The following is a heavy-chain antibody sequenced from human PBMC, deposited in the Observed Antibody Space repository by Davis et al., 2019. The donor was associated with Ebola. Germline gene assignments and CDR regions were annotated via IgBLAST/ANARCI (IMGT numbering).Heavy chain of an antibody. D-gene: IGHD1-26*01. CDR2: ISYDGSNK. Sequence: SLKISCAASGFTFSSYGMHWVRQAPGKGLEWVAVISYDGSNKYYADSVKGRFTISRDNSKNTLYLQMNSLRAEDTAVYYCAKGQVGATVDYWGQGTLVTVSS. V-gene: IGHV3-30*18. CDR1: GFTFSSYG. CDR3: AKGQVGATVDY. J-gene: IGHJ4*02.